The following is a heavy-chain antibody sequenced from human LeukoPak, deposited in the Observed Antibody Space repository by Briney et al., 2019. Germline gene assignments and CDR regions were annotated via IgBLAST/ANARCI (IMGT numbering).Heavy chain of an antibody. CDR3: AKDLRAVVPAALNSGAFDI. J-gene: IGHJ3*02. D-gene: IGHD2-2*01. CDR1: GFTFSSYS. Sequence: GSLRLSCATSGFTFSSYSMSWVRQPPGKGLAWVTSISYSESITYYADSVKGRFTISRDNSKNTLYLQMNSLRAEDTAVYYCAKDLRAVVPAALNSGAFDIWGQGTMVTVSS. V-gene: IGHV3-23*01. CDR2: ISYSESIT.